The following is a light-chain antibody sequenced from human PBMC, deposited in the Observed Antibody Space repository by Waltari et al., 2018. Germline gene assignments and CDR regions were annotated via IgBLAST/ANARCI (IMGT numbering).Light chain of an antibody. V-gene: IGLV1-44*01. CDR1: SSNIGTTP. Sequence: QSVLTQPPSASGTPGQRVTISCSGGSSNIGTTPVNWYQQLPGTAPERLICTNNHRPSGVLDGCAGSKPGTSAALAISGLQVEDEADYYCAAWDDSLKGWVFGGGTKVTVL. J-gene: IGLJ3*02. CDR2: TNN. CDR3: AAWDDSLKGWV.